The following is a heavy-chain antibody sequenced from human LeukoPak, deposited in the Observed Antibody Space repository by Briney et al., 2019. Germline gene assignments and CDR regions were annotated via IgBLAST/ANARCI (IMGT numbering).Heavy chain of an antibody. CDR3: ARPSYYYDSSGYYPDY. J-gene: IGHJ4*02. Sequence: PXXGLXXVXXINSDGSSTSYADSVKGRFTISRDNAKNTLYLQMNSLRAEDTAVYYCARPSYYYDSSGYYPDYWGQGTLVTVSS. V-gene: IGHV3-74*01. CDR2: INSDGSST. D-gene: IGHD3-22*01.